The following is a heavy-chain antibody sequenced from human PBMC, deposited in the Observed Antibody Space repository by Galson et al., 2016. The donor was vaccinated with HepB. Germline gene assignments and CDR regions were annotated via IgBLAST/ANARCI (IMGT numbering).Heavy chain of an antibody. CDR3: AGGGGWYMDH. J-gene: IGHJ4*02. Sequence: SLRLSCAASGLTFSANWMTWVRRAPGKGLEWVANINQDGSEQYYVDSVRGRSIISRDNVKNSVFLQMNSLRVEDTAVYYCAGGGGWYMDHWGQGTLVTVSS. V-gene: IGHV3-7*03. CDR2: INQDGSEQ. D-gene: IGHD6-19*01. CDR1: GLTFSANW.